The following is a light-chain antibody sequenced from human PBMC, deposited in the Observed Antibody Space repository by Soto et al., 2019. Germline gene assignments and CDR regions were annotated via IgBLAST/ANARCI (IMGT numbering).Light chain of an antibody. J-gene: IGKJ3*01. CDR3: QQTLSRPHT. Sequence: DGLITNAPPSCASAVEDTVTIICRASQNIRTYLTWYQQKPGKAPTVLIYAASTLQRGVPSRFTGSTTVTDFTLTITWLQPEDSATYCSQQTLSRPHTLGLGTKVDIK. V-gene: IGKV1-39*01. CDR2: AAS. CDR1: QNIRTY.